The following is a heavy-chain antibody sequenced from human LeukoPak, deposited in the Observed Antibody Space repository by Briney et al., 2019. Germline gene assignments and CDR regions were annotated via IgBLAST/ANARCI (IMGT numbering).Heavy chain of an antibody. D-gene: IGHD6-19*01. Sequence: GASVKVSCKTSGFTFTTYTMHWVRQAPGQRLEWMGWINAANGNTQYSQKFQGRVTITRDTSASTAYMELSSLRSEDTAVYYCARGAPIRVAVAATFDPWGQGTLVTVSS. CDR1: GFTFTTYT. CDR2: INAANGNT. J-gene: IGHJ5*02. V-gene: IGHV1-3*01. CDR3: ARGAPIRVAVAATFDP.